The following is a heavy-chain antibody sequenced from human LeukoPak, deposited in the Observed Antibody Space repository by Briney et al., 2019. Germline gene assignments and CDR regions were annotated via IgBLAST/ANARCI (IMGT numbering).Heavy chain of an antibody. CDR1: GGTFSSYA. Sequence: SVKVSCKASGGTFSSYAISWVRQAPGQGLEWMGRIIPILGIANYAQKFQGRVTITADKSTSTAYMELSSLRSEDTAVYYCARGPIAVAGRENWFDPWGQGTLVTVSS. CDR3: ARGPIAVAGRENWFDP. V-gene: IGHV1-69*04. J-gene: IGHJ5*02. CDR2: IIPILGIA. D-gene: IGHD6-19*01.